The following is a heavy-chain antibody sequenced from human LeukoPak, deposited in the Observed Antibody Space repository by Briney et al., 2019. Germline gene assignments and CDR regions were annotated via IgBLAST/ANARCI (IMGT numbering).Heavy chain of an antibody. J-gene: IGHJ5*02. CDR2: LYYSGTT. CDR1: GGSISSSSFYY. V-gene: IGHV4-39*07. CDR3: ARAPRGYTYERGQNWFDP. D-gene: IGHD5-18*01. Sequence: SSETLSLTCTVSGGSISSSSFYYWGWIRQPPGKGLEWIGTLYYSGTTYYNPSLKSRVTISVDTSKNQFSLKLSSVTAADTAVYYCARAPRGYTYERGQNWFDPWGQGTLVTVSS.